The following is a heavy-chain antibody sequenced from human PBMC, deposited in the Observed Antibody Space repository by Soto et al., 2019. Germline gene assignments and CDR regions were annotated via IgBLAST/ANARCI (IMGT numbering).Heavy chain of an antibody. Sequence: SETLSLTCTVSGVSISSYYWNWIRQPLGKGLEWIGYIYYSGSTNYNPSLKSRVTTTVDTTNNTTSLKLSTVTAVDLAVYYCARGAGSPFDYWGQGTLVTVSS. J-gene: IGHJ4*02. V-gene: IGHV4-59*01. CDR3: ARGAGSPFDY. CDR2: IYYSGST. CDR1: GVSISSYY. D-gene: IGHD3-10*01.